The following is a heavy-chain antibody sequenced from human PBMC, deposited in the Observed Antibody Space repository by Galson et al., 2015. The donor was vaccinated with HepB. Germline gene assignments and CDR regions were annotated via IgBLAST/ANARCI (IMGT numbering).Heavy chain of an antibody. CDR2: ISGYNDDT. D-gene: IGHD1-1*01. J-gene: IGHJ3*02. CDR3: ARNTSDNNGFDI. Sequence: SVKVSCKASGYIFTSYGVSWVRQAPGQGLEWMGWISGYNDDTNHGQRLQGRLIMTTDTSASTAYMELRSLRSDDTAVYYCARNTSDNNGFDIWGQGTMVTISS. V-gene: IGHV1-18*01. CDR1: GYIFTSYG.